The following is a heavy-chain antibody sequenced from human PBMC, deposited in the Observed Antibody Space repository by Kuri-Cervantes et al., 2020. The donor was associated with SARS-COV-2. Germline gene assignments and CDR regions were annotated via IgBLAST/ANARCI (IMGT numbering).Heavy chain of an antibody. D-gene: IGHD1-1*01. CDR1: GFTFSSYG. J-gene: IGHJ4*02. CDR3: ALYNWNDIASFDY. V-gene: IGHV3-30*02. Sequence: GGSLRLSCAASGFTFSSYGMHWVRQAPGKGLEWVAFIRYDGSNKYYADSVKGRFTISRDNSKNTLYLQMNSLRAEDTAVYYCALYNWNDIASFDYWGQGTRVT. CDR2: IRYDGSNK.